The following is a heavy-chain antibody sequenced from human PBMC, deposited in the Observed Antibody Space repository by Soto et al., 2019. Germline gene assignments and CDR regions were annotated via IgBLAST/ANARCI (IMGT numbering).Heavy chain of an antibody. J-gene: IGHJ4*02. V-gene: IGHV4-39*01. CDR1: GGSISSSSYY. CDR3: ARFHDYGFDY. D-gene: IGHD4-17*01. CDR2: IYYSGST. Sequence: QLQLQESGPGLVKPSETLSLTCTVSGGSISSSSYYWGWIRQPPGKGLEWIGSIYYSGSTYYNPSLKGRVTISVDTSKNQFSLKLSSVTAADTAVYYCARFHDYGFDYWGQGTLVTVSS.